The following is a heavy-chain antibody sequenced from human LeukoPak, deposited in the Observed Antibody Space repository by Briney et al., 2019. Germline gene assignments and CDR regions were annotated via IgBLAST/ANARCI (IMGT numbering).Heavy chain of an antibody. CDR1: GFTFSSYA. CDR2: ISYDGSNK. V-gene: IGHV3-30-3*01. CDR3: AKGSKYGSTSTYFDY. D-gene: IGHD2/OR15-2a*01. Sequence: PGRSLRLSRAASGFTFSSYAMHWVRQAPGKGLEWVAVISYDGSNKYYADSVKGRFTISRDNSKSTLYLQMNSLRAEDTAVYYCAKGSKYGSTSTYFDYWGQGTLVTVSS. J-gene: IGHJ4*02.